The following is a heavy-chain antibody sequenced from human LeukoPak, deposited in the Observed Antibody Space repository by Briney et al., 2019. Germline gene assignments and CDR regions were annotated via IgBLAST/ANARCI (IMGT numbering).Heavy chain of an antibody. D-gene: IGHD6-19*01. J-gene: IGHJ4*02. CDR3: ARTPSGIAVAGTGDY. Sequence: ASVDVSYEAAGSTFTSYGISGGRPAPEEGLEWMGWISAYNGNTNYAQKLQGRVTMTTDTSTSTAYMELRSLRSDDTAVYYCARTPSGIAVAGTGDYWGQGTLVTVSS. CDR1: GSTFTSYG. V-gene: IGHV1-18*01. CDR2: ISAYNGNT.